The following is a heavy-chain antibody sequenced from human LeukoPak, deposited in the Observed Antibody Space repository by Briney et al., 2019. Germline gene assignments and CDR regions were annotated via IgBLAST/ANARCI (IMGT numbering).Heavy chain of an antibody. Sequence: GGSLRLSCAASGFTFSSYSMNWVRQAPGKGLEWVSSISSSSSYIYYADSVKGRFTISRDNAKNSLYLQMNSLRAEDTAVYYCARGEDWNYVGATHWGQGTLVTVSS. D-gene: IGHD1-7*01. V-gene: IGHV3-21*01. J-gene: IGHJ4*02. CDR1: GFTFSSYS. CDR2: ISSSSSYI. CDR3: ARGEDWNYVGATH.